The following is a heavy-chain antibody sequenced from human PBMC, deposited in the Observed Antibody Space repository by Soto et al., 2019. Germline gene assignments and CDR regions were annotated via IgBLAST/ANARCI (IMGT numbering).Heavy chain of an antibody. D-gene: IGHD3-16*01. V-gene: IGHV4-59*11. CDR3: ARDGGEASGMDV. CDR1: GGSIGSHD. J-gene: IGHJ6*02. Sequence: PSETLSLTCTVSGGSIGSHDWSWVRQAPGKGLEWIGQIYYRVSTSYNPSLRSRSTISVDTSNNQFSLKLNSVTTADTAVYYCARDGGEASGMDVWGQGTKVTVSS. CDR2: IYYRVST.